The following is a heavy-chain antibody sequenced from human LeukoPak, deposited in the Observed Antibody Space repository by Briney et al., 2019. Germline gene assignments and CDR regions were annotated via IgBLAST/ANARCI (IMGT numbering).Heavy chain of an antibody. J-gene: IGHJ6*02. CDR1: GYTFTSYD. CDR3: ARWVSGYCSSTSCYTALADCYYGMDV. V-gene: IGHV1-8*01. Sequence: ASVKVSCKASGYTFTSYDINWVRQATGQGLEWMGWMNPNSGNTGYAQKFQGRVTMTRNTSISTAYMELSSLRSEDTAVYYCARWVSGYCSSTSCYTALADCYYGMDVWGQGTTVTVSS. CDR2: MNPNSGNT. D-gene: IGHD2-2*02.